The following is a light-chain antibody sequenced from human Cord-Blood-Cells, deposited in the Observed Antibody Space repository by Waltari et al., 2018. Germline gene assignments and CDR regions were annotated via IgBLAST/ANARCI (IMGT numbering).Light chain of an antibody. CDR3: CSYAGSSTWV. V-gene: IGLV2-23*02. Sequence: QSALTQPASVSGSPGPSITISCTGTRRDGWCFNLVSWYQQHPGKAPKLMIYEVSKRPSGVSNRFSGSKSGNTASLTIAGLQAEDEADYYCCSYAGSSTWVFGGGTKLTVL. CDR2: EVS. CDR1: RRDGWCFNL. J-gene: IGLJ3*02.